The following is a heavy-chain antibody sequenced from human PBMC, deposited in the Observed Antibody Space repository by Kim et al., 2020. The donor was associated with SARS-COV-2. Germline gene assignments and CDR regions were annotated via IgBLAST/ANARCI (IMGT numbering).Heavy chain of an antibody. V-gene: IGHV1-58*01. CDR3: AAEGYYGSAWDY. J-gene: IGHJ4*02. Sequence: NYAQKFQERVTITRDMSTSTAYMELSSLRSEDTAVYYCAAEGYYGSAWDYWGQGTLVTVSS. D-gene: IGHD3-10*01.